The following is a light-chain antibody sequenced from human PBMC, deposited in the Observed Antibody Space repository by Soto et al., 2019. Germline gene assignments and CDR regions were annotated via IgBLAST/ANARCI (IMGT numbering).Light chain of an antibody. CDR3: QQYYSLPLT. V-gene: IGKV4-1*01. CDR2: WAS. CDR1: QSVLYSSNNKDY. J-gene: IGKJ4*01. Sequence: DIVMTQSPDSLAVSLGERATINCKSSQSVLYSSNNKDYLSWYQQKPGQPPKLLIYWASTRESGVPDRFSGSGSGTDFTLTISSRQAEDVAVYYCQQYYSLPLTFGGGTKVEMK.